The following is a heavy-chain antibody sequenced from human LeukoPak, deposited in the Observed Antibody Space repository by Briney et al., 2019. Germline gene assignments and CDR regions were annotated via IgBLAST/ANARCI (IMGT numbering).Heavy chain of an antibody. CDR1: GFTFSNYW. J-gene: IGHJ4*02. CDR2: IKQDGSEK. CDR3: ARGEYQLL. V-gene: IGHV3-7*04. Sequence: GGSLGLSCAASGFTFSNYWMTWVRQAPGKGLEWVANIKQDGSEKDYVDSVKGRFSISRDNAKNSLYLQMNTLRAEDTAVYYCARGEYQLLWGQGTLVTVSS. D-gene: IGHD2-2*01.